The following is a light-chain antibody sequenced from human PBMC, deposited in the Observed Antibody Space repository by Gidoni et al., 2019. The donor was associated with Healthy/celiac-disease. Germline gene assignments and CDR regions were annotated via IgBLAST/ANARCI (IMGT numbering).Light chain of an antibody. J-gene: IGKJ4*01. CDR2: QAS. V-gene: IGKV1-5*03. Sequence: DIQMTQSPSPLSASVGDRVTITCRARQSISSWLTWYQQTPGKAPKLLIYQASSLESGVPSRFSGSGSGTEFTLTISSLQPDDFATYYCQQYNSYPLTFGGGTKVEIK. CDR1: QSISSW. CDR3: QQYNSYPLT.